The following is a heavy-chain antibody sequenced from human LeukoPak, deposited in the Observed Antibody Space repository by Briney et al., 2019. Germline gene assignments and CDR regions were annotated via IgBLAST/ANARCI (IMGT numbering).Heavy chain of an antibody. CDR2: IYTSGST. J-gene: IGHJ4*02. CDR3: ARCLISVATTFDA. Sequence: SETLSLTGTVSGGSIISYYWSWIRQPAGKGLEWIGRIYTSGSTNYNPSLKSRVTMSVDTSKNQFSLRLSSVTAADTAVYYCARCLISVATTFDAWGQGTLVTVSS. CDR1: GGSIISYY. V-gene: IGHV4-4*07. D-gene: IGHD6-19*01.